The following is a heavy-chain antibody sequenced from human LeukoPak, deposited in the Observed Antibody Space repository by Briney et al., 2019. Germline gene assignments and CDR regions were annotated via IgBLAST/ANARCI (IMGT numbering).Heavy chain of an antibody. CDR2: ISYDGSNK. Sequence: GGSLRLSCAASGFTFSSYAMHWVRQAPGKGLEWVAVISYDGSNKYYADSVKGRFTISRDNAKNSLYLQMNSLRAEDTAVYYCARDIHGYSGYDVDYWGQGTLVTVSS. V-gene: IGHV3-30*04. CDR3: ARDIHGYSGYDVDY. CDR1: GFTFSSYA. J-gene: IGHJ4*02. D-gene: IGHD5-12*01.